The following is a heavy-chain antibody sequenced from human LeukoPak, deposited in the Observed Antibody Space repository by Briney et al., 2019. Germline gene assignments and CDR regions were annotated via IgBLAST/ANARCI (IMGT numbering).Heavy chain of an antibody. J-gene: IGHJ4*02. CDR3: ARGAEYYAIWRGYAGYSDY. D-gene: IGHD3-3*01. Sequence: PSETLSLTCAVSGGSISSSNWWSWVRPPPGKGLEWIGEIYHSGSTNYNPSLRSRVTISLDRSKKKFSLKLTSVTAADTAVYFCARGAEYYAIWRGYAGYSDYWGQGISVTVSS. V-gene: IGHV4-4*02. CDR2: IYHSGST. CDR1: GGSISSSNW.